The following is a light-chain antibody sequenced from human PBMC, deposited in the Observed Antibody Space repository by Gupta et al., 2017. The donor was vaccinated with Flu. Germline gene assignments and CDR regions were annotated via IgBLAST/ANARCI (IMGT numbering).Light chain of an antibody. CDR3: QFKWT. Sequence: DIQMTQSPSSLSASVGDRVTITCRPSQSISNRLNWYQQKPGKAPKLLISAASSLQSGVPSRFSGSXSATDFXLTISSLQPEDLATYYCQFKWTFGXGTKVEVK. CDR2: AAS. CDR1: QSISNR. J-gene: IGKJ1*01. V-gene: IGKV1-39*01.